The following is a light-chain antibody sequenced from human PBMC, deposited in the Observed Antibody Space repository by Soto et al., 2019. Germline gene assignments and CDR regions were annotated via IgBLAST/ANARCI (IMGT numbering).Light chain of an antibody. V-gene: IGLV2-14*01. CDR1: SSDIGSFNY. J-gene: IGLJ1*01. Sequence: QSALTQPASVSGSPGQSITISCTGSSSDIGSFNYVSWYQHHPGKAPKLIIFEVTSRPSGVSSRLSGSKSGNMASLTISGLQAEDEADYYCSSYSTSSTVYVFGTGTKLTVL. CDR2: EVT. CDR3: SSYSTSSTVYV.